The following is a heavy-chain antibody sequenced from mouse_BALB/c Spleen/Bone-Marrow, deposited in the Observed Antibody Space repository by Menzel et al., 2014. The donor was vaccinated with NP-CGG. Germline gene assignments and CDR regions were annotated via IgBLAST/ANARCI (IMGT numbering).Heavy chain of an antibody. V-gene: IGHV5-6-4*01. CDR3: TRDPFYYGSSYAMDY. Sequence: EVMLVESGGGLVKPGGSLKLSCAASGFTFSSYTMSWVRQTPEKRLEWVATISSGGSYTYYPDSVQGRFTISRDNAKNTLYLQMSSLKSEDTVMYYCTRDPFYYGSSYAMDYWGQGTSVTVSS. J-gene: IGHJ4*01. D-gene: IGHD1-1*01. CDR2: ISSGGSYT. CDR1: GFTFSSYT.